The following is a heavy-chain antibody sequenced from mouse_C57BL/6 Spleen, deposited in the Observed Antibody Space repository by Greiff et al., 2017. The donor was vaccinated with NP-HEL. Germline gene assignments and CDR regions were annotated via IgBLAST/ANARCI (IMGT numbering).Heavy chain of an antibody. D-gene: IGHD3-2*02. CDR1: GFTFSNYW. CDR3: TGSSGYFDY. CDR2: IRLKSDNYAT. J-gene: IGHJ2*01. V-gene: IGHV6-3*01. Sequence: EVKLMESGGGLVQPGGSMKLSCVASGFTFSNYWMNWVRQSPEKGLEWVAQIRLKSDNYATHYAESVKGRFTISRDDSKSSVYLQMNNLRAEDTGIYYCTGSSGYFDYWGQGTTLTVSS.